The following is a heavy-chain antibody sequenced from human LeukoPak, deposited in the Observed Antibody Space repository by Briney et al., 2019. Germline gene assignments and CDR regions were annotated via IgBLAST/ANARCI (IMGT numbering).Heavy chain of an antibody. CDR1: GFTFSSYS. J-gene: IGHJ4*02. D-gene: IGHD2-15*01. CDR3: ARDRFYCSGGSCYGPTDY. V-gene: IGHV3-21*01. Sequence: GGSLRLSCAASGFTFSSYSMNWVRQAPGKGLDWVSSISSSSSYIYYADSVKGRFTISRDNAKNSLYLQMTSLRAEDTAVYYCARDRFYCSGGSCYGPTDYWGQGTLVTVSS. CDR2: ISSSSSYI.